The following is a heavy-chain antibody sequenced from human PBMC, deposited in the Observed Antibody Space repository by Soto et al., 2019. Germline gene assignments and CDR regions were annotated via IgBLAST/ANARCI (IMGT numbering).Heavy chain of an antibody. D-gene: IGHD2-21*02. V-gene: IGHV4-30-4*08. CDR1: GGSISSDYYH. CDR2: IHHSGSI. Sequence: QVQLQQSGPGLVKPSQTLSLTCTVSGGSISSDYYHWTWIRQSPGKGLEWIGYIHHSGSILYNPSFKSRITIAVDTSKNQFSLPLSSVTAADTAVYFCAREDDGGDSLDVWGQGTTVTVS. J-gene: IGHJ6*02. CDR3: AREDDGGDSLDV.